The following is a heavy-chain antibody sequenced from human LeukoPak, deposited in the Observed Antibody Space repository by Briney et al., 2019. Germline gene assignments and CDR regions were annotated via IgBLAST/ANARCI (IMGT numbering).Heavy chain of an antibody. CDR1: GYTFTGYY. V-gene: IGHV1-2*02. D-gene: IGHD2-2*02. Sequence: ASVKVSCKASGYTFTGYYMHWVRQAPGQGLEWMGWINPNSGGTNYAQKFQGRVTMTRDTSISTAYMELSRLRSDDTAVYYCARGYCSSTSCYTPPEFDPWGQGTLVTVSS. CDR2: INPNSGGT. J-gene: IGHJ5*02. CDR3: ARGYCSSTSCYTPPEFDP.